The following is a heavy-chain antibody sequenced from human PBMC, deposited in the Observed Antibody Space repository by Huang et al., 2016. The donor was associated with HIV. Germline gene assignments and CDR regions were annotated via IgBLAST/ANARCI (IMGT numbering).Heavy chain of an antibody. V-gene: IGHV3-48*01. D-gene: IGHD3-10*01. J-gene: IGHJ3*02. CDR2: ITSSSGSI. CDR1: GFPFRTYN. CDR3: ARFGSYYYGSGSYLDAFDI. Sequence: EVQLMESGGGLVQPGGSLRLSCAASGFPFRTYNMNWVRQAPGKGVEWVSDITSSSGSIYYADSVKGRFTISRDNAKNSLYLQMNSLRAEDTAVYYCARFGSYYYGSGSYLDAFDIWGQGTMVTVSS.